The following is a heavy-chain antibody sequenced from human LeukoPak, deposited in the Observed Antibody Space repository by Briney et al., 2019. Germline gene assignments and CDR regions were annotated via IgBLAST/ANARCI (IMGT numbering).Heavy chain of an antibody. CDR3: ARSRGDDYVWGSYRSGHYYYYYGMDV. V-gene: IGHV3-66*01. Sequence: GGSLRLSCAASGFTASSNYMSWVRQAPGKGLEWVSVIYSGGSTYYADSVKGRFTISRDNSKNTLYLQMNSLRAEDTAVYYCARSRGDDYVWGSYRSGHYYYYYGMDVWGQGTTVTVSS. CDR1: GFTASSNY. CDR2: IYSGGST. J-gene: IGHJ6*02. D-gene: IGHD3-16*02.